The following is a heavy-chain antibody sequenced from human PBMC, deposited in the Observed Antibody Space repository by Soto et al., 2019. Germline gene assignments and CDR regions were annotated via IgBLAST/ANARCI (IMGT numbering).Heavy chain of an antibody. D-gene: IGHD2-8*02. J-gene: IGHJ4*02. V-gene: IGHV4-34*01. Sequence: KLSETPSLTCAVYGGSFSGYYWTWIRQPPGKGLEWIGEINHSGSTNCNPSLKSRVTISVDTSKNQFSLKLTSVTAADTAVYYCARDKITGLFDYWGQGTLVTVSS. CDR1: GGSFSGYY. CDR2: INHSGST. CDR3: ARDKITGLFDY.